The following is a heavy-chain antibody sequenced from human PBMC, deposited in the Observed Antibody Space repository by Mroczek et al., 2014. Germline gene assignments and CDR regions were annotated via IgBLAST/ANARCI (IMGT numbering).Heavy chain of an antibody. Sequence: QVQLQESGPGLVKPSETLSLTCTVSGGSISSYYWSWIRQPPGKGLEWIGYIYYSGSTNYNPPSKSRVTISVDTSKNQFSLKLSSVTAADTAVYYCARVEMATIYHAFDIWGQGTMVTVSS. CDR2: IYYSGST. CDR3: ARVEMATIYHAFDI. CDR1: GGSISSYY. J-gene: IGHJ3*02. D-gene: IGHD5-24*01. V-gene: IGHV4-59*01.